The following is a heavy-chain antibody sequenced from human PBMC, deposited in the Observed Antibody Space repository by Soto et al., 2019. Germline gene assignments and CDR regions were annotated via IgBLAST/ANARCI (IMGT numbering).Heavy chain of an antibody. J-gene: IGHJ6*02. D-gene: IGHD1-26*01. V-gene: IGHV6-1*01. CDR2: TYYRSKWYN. Sequence: SQTLSLTCAISGDSVSSNCAAWNWIRQSPSRGLEWLGRTYYRSKWYNDYAVSVKSRITINPDTSKNQFSLQLNSVTPEDTAVYYCARVPELRIYYYYGMDVWGQGTTVTVSS. CDR3: ARVPELRIYYYYGMDV. CDR1: GDSVSSNCAA.